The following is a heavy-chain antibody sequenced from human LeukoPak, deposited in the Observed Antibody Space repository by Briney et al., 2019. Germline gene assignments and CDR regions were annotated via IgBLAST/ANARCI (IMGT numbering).Heavy chain of an antibody. V-gene: IGHV4-38-2*02. CDR3: ARVPYCSGGSCRLRGFDY. CDR1: GYSISSTYY. J-gene: IGHJ4*02. CDR2: IYHSGST. Sequence: SETLSLTCTVSGYSISSTYYWGWIRQPPGKGLEWIGSIYHSGSTYYNPSLKSRVTISVDTSKNQFSLKLNSVTAADTAVYYCARVPYCSGGSCRLRGFDYWGQGVLVTVSS. D-gene: IGHD2-15*01.